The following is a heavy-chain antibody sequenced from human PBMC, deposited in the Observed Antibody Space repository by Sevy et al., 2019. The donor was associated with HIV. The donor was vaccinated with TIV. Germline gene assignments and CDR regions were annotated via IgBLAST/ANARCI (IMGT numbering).Heavy chain of an antibody. V-gene: IGHV3-33*01. CDR3: ARDGIADDAFDI. CDR2: IWYDGSNK. Sequence: GGSLRLSCAASGFTFSSYGMHWVRQAPGKGLEWVAVIWYDGSNKYYADSVKGRFTISRDNSKNTLYLQMNSLRAEDTAVYYCARDGIADDAFDIWGQGTTVTVSS. J-gene: IGHJ3*02. CDR1: GFTFSSYG. D-gene: IGHD6-13*01.